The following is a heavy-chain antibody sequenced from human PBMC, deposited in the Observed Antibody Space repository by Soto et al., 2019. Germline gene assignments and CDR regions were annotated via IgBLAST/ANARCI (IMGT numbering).Heavy chain of an antibody. CDR2: IKSKTDGGTI. CDR3: TTAMLRGENGGMDV. J-gene: IGHJ6*02. Sequence: GKGLEWVGRIKSKTDGGTIDYAAPVKGRFTISRDDSKNTLCLQMNSLKSEDTAVYYCTTAMLRGENGGMDVWGQGTTVTVSS. D-gene: IGHD3-10*01. V-gene: IGHV3-15*07.